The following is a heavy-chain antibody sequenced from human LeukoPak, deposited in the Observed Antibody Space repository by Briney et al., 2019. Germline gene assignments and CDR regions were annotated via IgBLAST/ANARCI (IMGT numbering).Heavy chain of an antibody. J-gene: IGHJ4*02. CDR1: GFTFSDYT. Sequence: PGGSLRLSCAASGFTFSDYTMNWVRQAPGKGLEWVANIKVDGSEEYYTDSVKGRFTISRDNAKNSLYLQMNSLRAEDTAVYYCARDLGVTTAMGYWGQGTLVTVSS. CDR3: ARDLGVTTAMGY. V-gene: IGHV3-7*01. CDR2: IKVDGSEE. D-gene: IGHD4-11*01.